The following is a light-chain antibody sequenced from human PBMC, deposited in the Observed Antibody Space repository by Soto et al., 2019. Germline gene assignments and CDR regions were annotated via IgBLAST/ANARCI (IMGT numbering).Light chain of an antibody. J-gene: IGKJ1*01. V-gene: IGKV3-11*01. CDR1: LSLSSY. CDR3: QQRGGWTA. Sequence: EVVLTQFPATLSLSPGDRATLSCRASLSLSSYLTWYQQKPGQAPRLLFYDVSNRATGVPDRFTSSGSGTDFYLTVSSLEPYDFAVYYCQQRGGWTAFGQGTKVEIK. CDR2: DVS.